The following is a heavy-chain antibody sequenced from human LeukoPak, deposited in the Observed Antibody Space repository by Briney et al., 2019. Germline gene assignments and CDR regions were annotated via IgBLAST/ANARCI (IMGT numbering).Heavy chain of an antibody. D-gene: IGHD3-3*01. V-gene: IGHV3-9*01. CDR2: ISWNSGSI. Sequence: GGSLRLSCAVSGVTFDDYAMHWVRQAPGKGLEWVSGISWNSGSIGYADSVKGRFTISRDNAKNTLYLQMNSLRVEDTAMYYCTRDWDHYDFDSWGQGVLVTVSS. CDR1: GVTFDDYA. CDR3: TRDWDHYDFDS. J-gene: IGHJ5*01.